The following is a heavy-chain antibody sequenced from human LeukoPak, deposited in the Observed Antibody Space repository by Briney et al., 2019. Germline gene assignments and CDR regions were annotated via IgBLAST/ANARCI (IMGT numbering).Heavy chain of an antibody. D-gene: IGHD2-21*02. CDR3: ARSDYCGGDCYRYFVL. Sequence: SETLSLSCAVYGGSFSGYYWSWIRQPPGKGLEWIGEINHSGSTNYNPSLKSRVTISVDTSKNQFSLKLSSVTAADTAVYYCARSDYCGGDCYRYFVLSGGGTLVTVSS. CDR2: INHSGST. CDR1: GGSFSGYY. V-gene: IGHV4-34*01. J-gene: IGHJ2*01.